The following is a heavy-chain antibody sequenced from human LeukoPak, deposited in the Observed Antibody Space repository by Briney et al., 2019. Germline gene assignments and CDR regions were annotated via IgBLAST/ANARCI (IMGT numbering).Heavy chain of an antibody. J-gene: IGHJ6*02. Sequence: GGSLRLSCAASGLTFSSYSMNWVRQAPGKGLEWVSSISSSSSYIYYADSVKGRFTISRDNAKNSLYLQMNSLRAEDTAVYYCASNKVRGVIILGYDYGMDVWGQGTTVTVSS. CDR1: GLTFSSYS. D-gene: IGHD3-10*01. V-gene: IGHV3-21*01. CDR3: ASNKVRGVIILGYDYGMDV. CDR2: ISSSSSYI.